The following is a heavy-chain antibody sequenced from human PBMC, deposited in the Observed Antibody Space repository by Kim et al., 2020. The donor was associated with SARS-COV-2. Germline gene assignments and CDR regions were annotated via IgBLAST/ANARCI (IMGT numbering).Heavy chain of an antibody. V-gene: IGHV1-2*06. Sequence: ASVKVSCKTTGYSFKGFSLHWVRQAPGLGLEWVGRINPNTGASFLAQKFQGRVTMTRDTSINTAYMELRSLTSDDTAIYFCARAQPSVVGYYPDYWCQGT. J-gene: IGHJ4*02. CDR2: INPNTGAS. CDR3: ARAQPSVVGYYPDY. D-gene: IGHD3-3*01. CDR1: GYSFKGFS.